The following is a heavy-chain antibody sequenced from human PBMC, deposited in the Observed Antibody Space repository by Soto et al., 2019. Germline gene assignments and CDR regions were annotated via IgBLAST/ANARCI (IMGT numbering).Heavy chain of an antibody. J-gene: IGHJ4*02. CDR2: INRSGGT. CDR3: ASGYHSSLLGH. CDR1: GTSFTGYH. V-gene: IGHV4-34*01. D-gene: IGHD6-19*01. Sequence: SETLSLTCDVYGTSFTGYHWTWIRQSPGGGLEWIGEINRSGGTNYRSSLRSRVSVSIDTSKSQFSLNLTSMTAADTAVYYCASGYHSSLLGHWGQGTAVTVSS.